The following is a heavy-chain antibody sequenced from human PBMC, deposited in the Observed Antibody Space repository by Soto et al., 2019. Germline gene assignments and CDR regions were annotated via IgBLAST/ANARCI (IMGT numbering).Heavy chain of an antibody. CDR3: VRGGNPYHYATSGPGTFDK. V-gene: IGHV4-30-4*01. CDR1: GDSVSSGDSY. D-gene: IGHD1-26*01. J-gene: IGHJ4*02. CDR2: TSFSGYT. Sequence: QVQLQESGPGLVKPSQTLSLTCSVSGDSVSSGDSYWSWIRQPPGKALEWIGYTSFSGYTSYSPSLKSPVTISVDMSKSQFSLRLTSVTAADTAVYYCVRGGNPYHYATSGPGTFDKWGQGTLVSVS.